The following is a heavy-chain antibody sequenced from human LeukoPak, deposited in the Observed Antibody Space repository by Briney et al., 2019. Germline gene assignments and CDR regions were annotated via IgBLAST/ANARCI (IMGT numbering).Heavy chain of an antibody. V-gene: IGHV1-46*01. Sequence: ASVKVSCKASGYTFTSYYMHWVRQAPGQGLEWMGIINPSGGSTSYAQKFQGRVTMTEDTSTDTAYMELSSLRSEDTAVYYCATESPHYYDSSGYSPWGQGTLVTVSS. CDR3: ATESPHYYDSSGYSP. CDR1: GYTFTSYY. D-gene: IGHD3-22*01. J-gene: IGHJ5*02. CDR2: INPSGGST.